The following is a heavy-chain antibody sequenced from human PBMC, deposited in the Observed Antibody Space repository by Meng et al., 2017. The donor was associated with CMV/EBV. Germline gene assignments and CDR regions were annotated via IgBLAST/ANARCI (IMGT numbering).Heavy chain of an antibody. J-gene: IGHJ6*02. CDR2: IYYSGST. CDR1: GGSISSGDYY. CDR3: ASKGYCSGGSCYSTYYYGMDV. V-gene: IGHV4-61*08. Sequence: SETLSLTCTVSGGSISSGDYYWSWIRQPPGKGLEWIGYIYYSGSTNYNPSLKSRVTISVDTSKNQFSLKLSSVTAADTAVYYCASKGYCSGGSCYSTYYYGMDVWGQGTTVTVSS. D-gene: IGHD2-15*01.